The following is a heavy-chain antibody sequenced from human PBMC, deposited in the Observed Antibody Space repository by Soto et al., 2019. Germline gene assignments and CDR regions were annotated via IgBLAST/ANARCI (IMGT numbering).Heavy chain of an antibody. Sequence: QVQLVQSGAEVKNPGSSVKVSCKASGGTFSSYSVSWVRQAPGQAPEWIGGVIPMYDTPNYAQKFQGRVTIIEDKSTTTSYMELRGLKSDDTAVYFCARERGSRPVAGSDAFDNWGQGTMVTVSS. J-gene: IGHJ3*02. CDR2: VIPMYDTP. D-gene: IGHD6-19*01. CDR1: GGTFSSYS. CDR3: ARERGSRPVAGSDAFDN. V-gene: IGHV1-69*06.